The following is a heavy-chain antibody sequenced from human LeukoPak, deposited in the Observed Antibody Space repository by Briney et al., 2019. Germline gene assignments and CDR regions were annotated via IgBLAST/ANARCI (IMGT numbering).Heavy chain of an antibody. CDR3: ARDSHYYDSSGYYY. D-gene: IGHD3-22*01. CDR2: IKQDGSEK. CDR1: GFTFSSYW. V-gene: IGHV3-7*01. Sequence: PGGSLRLSCAASGFTFSSYWMSWVRQAPGKGLGWVANIKQDGSEKYYVDSVKGRFTISRDNAKNSLYLQMNSLRAEDTAVYYCARDSHYYDSSGYYYWGQGTLVTVSS. J-gene: IGHJ4*02.